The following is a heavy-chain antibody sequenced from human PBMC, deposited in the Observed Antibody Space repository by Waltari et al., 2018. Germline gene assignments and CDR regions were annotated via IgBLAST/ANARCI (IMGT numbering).Heavy chain of an antibody. Sequence: QVQLVQSGAEVERPGDSVRNSCTASGYTFPNYYVHWLRQAPGRGFEWLGIIDPDGGGTTYAPKFRDRLSLTRDTSTSVLYMALDNLNSDDSAIYFCARGRGTLGQLLVTYWGQGTQVLVSS. CDR2: IDPDGGGT. CDR1: GYTFPNYY. J-gene: IGHJ4*02. CDR3: ARGRGTLGQLLVTY. V-gene: IGHV1-46*01. D-gene: IGHD6-13*01.